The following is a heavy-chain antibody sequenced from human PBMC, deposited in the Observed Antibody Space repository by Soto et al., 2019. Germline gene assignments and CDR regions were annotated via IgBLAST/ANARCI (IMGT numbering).Heavy chain of an antibody. CDR3: ARSLHLSSGWYERPFDY. CDR1: GYTFTSYG. V-gene: IGHV1-18*04. D-gene: IGHD6-19*01. CDR2: ISAYNGNT. J-gene: IGHJ4*02. Sequence: ASVKVSCKASGYTFTSYGISWVRQAPGQGLEWMGWISAYNGNTNYAQKLQGRVTMTTDTSTSTAYMELRSLRSDDTAVYYCARSLHLSSGWYERPFDYWGQGTLVTRLL.